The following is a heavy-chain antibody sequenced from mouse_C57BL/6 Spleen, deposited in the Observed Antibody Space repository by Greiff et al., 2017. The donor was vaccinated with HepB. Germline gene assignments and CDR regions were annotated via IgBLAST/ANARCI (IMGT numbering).Heavy chain of an antibody. D-gene: IGHD2-1*01. CDR1: GYTFTDHT. CDR2: IYPRDGST. J-gene: IGHJ2*01. V-gene: IGHV1-78*01. CDR3: ARIGNYVYYFDY. Sequence: VKLMESDAELVKPGASVKISCKVSGYTFTDHTIHWMKQRPEQGLEWIGYIYPRDGSTKYNEKFKGKATLTADKSSSTAYMQLNSLTSEDSAVYFCARIGNYVYYFDYWGQGTTLTVSS.